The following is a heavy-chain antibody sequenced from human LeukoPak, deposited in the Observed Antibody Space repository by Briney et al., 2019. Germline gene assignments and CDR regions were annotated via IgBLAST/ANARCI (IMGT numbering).Heavy chain of an antibody. Sequence: SVKVSCKASGGTFSSYAISWVRQAPGQGLEWMGGIIPIFGTANYAQKFQGRVTITADESTSTAYMELSSLRSEDTAVYYCARPIQLWLRTPSAFDIWGQGTMVTVSS. D-gene: IGHD5-18*01. J-gene: IGHJ3*02. V-gene: IGHV1-69*13. CDR2: IIPIFGTA. CDR1: GGTFSSYA. CDR3: ARPIQLWLRTPSAFDI.